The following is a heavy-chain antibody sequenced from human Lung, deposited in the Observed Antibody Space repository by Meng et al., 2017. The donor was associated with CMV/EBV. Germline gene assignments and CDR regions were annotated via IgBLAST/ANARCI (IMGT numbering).Heavy chain of an antibody. D-gene: IGHD2-15*01. J-gene: IGHJ6*02. Sequence: SETLSLXCTVSGGSISTYYWNWLRQLPGKGLEWIGYISNSGSTDYNPSLKSRVTISVDTSKNQFSLKLTSVTAADTAVYYCARFDMDVEGYYGMDVWGQGNXVXVSS. CDR3: ARFDMDVEGYYGMDV. CDR1: GGSISTYY. V-gene: IGHV4-59*01. CDR2: ISNSGST.